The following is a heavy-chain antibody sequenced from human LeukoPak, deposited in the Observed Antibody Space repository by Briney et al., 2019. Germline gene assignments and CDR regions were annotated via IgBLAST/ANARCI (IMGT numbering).Heavy chain of an antibody. CDR1: GYSINNGYF. D-gene: IGHD3-10*01. Sequence: SETLSATCTVSGYSINNGYFWGWIRQPPGKGLEYIGTVFHSGDTYYNPSLKSRVTISLDTSTNEISLKLRSATAADTAVYYRVRGLRSGSNYSFYGMDVWGKGTTVTVSS. CDR3: VRGLRSGSNYSFYGMDV. J-gene: IGHJ6*04. V-gene: IGHV4-38-2*02. CDR2: VFHSGDT.